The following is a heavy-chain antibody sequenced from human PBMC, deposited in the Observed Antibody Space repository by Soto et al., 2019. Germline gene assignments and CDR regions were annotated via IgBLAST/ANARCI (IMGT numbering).Heavy chain of an antibody. CDR2: IYYSGST. J-gene: IGHJ5*02. Sequence: QLQLQESGPGLVKPSETLSLTCSVSGGSINSSSYFWGWVRQPPGKGLEWIGSIYYSGSTYYNPSLMSRVTISVDTSKHQFSLKLSSVSAAATAVFYCARHYSSGSRNWFDPWGQGTLVTVSS. CDR3: ARHYSSGSRNWFDP. D-gene: IGHD6-19*01. CDR1: GGSINSSSYF. V-gene: IGHV4-39*01.